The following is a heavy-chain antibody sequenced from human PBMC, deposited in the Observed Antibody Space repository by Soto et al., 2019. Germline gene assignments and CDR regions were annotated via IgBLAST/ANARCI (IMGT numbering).Heavy chain of an antibody. D-gene: IGHD3-22*01. CDR1: GFSLSSTGVG. CDR2: INWNDDK. V-gene: IGHV2-5*01. Sequence: QITLKESGPTLVKVTQTVTLTCTFSGFSLSSTGVGVGWIRQSPGKALEGLALINWNDDKRYNPSLKSRLTITKDTSKNQVVLTMTNIDPVDTATYYCARSGHNSGFFYYDYWGQGTLVTVSS. J-gene: IGHJ4*02. CDR3: ARSGHNSGFFYYDY.